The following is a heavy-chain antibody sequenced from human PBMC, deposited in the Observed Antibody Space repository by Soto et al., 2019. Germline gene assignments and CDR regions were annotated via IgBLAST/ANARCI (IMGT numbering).Heavy chain of an antibody. CDR1: GYSFTTYW. CDR2: IYPGDSDT. J-gene: IGHJ3*02. Sequence: GESLKISCKASGYSFTTYWIVWVRQMPGKGLEWMGIIYPGDSDTRYSPSFQGQVTISADKSISTAYLQWSSLKASDTAMYYCARPFDSADAFDIWGQATMATVSS. CDR3: ARPFDSADAFDI. V-gene: IGHV5-51*01. D-gene: IGHD3-9*01.